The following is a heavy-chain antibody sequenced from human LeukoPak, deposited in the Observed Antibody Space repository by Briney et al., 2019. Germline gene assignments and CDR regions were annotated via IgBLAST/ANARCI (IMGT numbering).Heavy chain of an antibody. CDR1: GGSVSSGSYY. CDR3: ARSAFLVTAPGLYYFDY. V-gene: IGHV4-61*10. Sequence: SETLSLTCTFSGGSVSSGSYYWSWSRQPAGKGLEWIRHIYNSGSTNYNPSLKGRVTMSVATSKNQFSLHLSSVTAADTAVYYCARSAFLVTAPGLYYFDYWGQGTLVAVSS. CDR2: IYNSGST. D-gene: IGHD6-13*01. J-gene: IGHJ4*02.